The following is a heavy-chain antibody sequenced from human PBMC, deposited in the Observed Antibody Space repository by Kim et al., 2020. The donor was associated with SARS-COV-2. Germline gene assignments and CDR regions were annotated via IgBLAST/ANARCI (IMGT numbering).Heavy chain of an antibody. Sequence: GGSLRLSCAASGFTFSNYGMSWVRQAPGKGLEWVSSIGGGGAGTYYADSVKGRFTISRDNSKNTLFLQMNNLRAEDTALYYCAKGGGSGYWGMDVWGQWTTVTVSS. CDR2: IGGGGAGT. D-gene: IGHD3-10*01. CDR3: AKGGGSGYWGMDV. V-gene: IGHV3-23*01. CDR1: GFTFSNYG. J-gene: IGHJ6*02.